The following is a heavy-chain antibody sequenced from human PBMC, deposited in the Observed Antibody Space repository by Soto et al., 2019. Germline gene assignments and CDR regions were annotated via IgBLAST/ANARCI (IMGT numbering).Heavy chain of an antibody. D-gene: IGHD6-19*01. CDR3: ARELAVAGMR. Sequence: QVQLQQWGAGLLKPSETLSLTCAVYAGSFSGYYWTWIRQPPGKGLEWIGEINHSGSTNYNPSLKSRVTISVDTSKNQSSLKLSSVTAAATAVYYCARELAVAGMRWGQGTLVTVSS. V-gene: IGHV4-34*01. J-gene: IGHJ4*02. CDR1: AGSFSGYY. CDR2: INHSGST.